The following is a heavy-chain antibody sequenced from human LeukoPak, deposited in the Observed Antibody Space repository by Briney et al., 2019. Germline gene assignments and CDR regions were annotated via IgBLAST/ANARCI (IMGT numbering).Heavy chain of an antibody. CDR1: GYTFTSYD. J-gene: IGHJ4*02. D-gene: IGHD3-3*01. Sequence: ASVKVSCKASGYTFTSYDIYWVRQATGQGLEWMGWMNPNSGNTGYAQKFQGRVTITRNTSISTAYMELSSLRSEDTAVYYCARGILRFLEWLRTELDYWGQGTLVTVSS. V-gene: IGHV1-8*03. CDR2: MNPNSGNT. CDR3: ARGILRFLEWLRTELDY.